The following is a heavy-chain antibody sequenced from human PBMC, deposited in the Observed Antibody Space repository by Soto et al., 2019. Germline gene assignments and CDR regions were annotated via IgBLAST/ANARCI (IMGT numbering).Heavy chain of an antibody. V-gene: IGHV3-23*01. CDR3: AKGSVIVVVTFDY. CDR2: ISGSGGST. Sequence: VGSLRLSCAASGFTFSNYAMSWVRQAPGKGLEWVSAISGSGGSTYYADSVKGRFTISRDNSKNTLYLQMNSLRAEDTAVYYCAKGSVIVVVTFDYWGQRTLVTVSS. J-gene: IGHJ4*02. D-gene: IGHD3-22*01. CDR1: GFTFSNYA.